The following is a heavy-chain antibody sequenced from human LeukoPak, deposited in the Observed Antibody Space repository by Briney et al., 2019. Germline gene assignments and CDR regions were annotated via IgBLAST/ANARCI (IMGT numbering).Heavy chain of an antibody. D-gene: IGHD3-10*01. CDR1: GYTFTSYD. CDR2: MNPNSGNT. V-gene: IGHV1-8*01. CDR3: ARDPITMVRGPEVDAFDI. J-gene: IGHJ3*02. Sequence: GASVKVSCKASGYTFTSYDINWVRQATGQGLEWMGWMNPNSGNTGYAQKFQGRVTMTRNTSISTAYMELSSLRSEDTAVYYCARDPITMVRGPEVDAFDIWGQGTMVTVSS.